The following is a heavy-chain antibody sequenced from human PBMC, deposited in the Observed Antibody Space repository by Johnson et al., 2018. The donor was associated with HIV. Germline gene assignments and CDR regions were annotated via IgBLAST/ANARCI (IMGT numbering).Heavy chain of an antibody. D-gene: IGHD3-22*01. J-gene: IGHJ3*02. CDR2: IRYDGSNK. Sequence: QEQLVESGGGVVQPGGSLRLSCAASGFTFSSYGRHWVRQAPGKGLEWVAFIRYDGSNKYYADSVKGRFTISRDNSKNTLYLQMNSLRAEDTAVYYCAKDQYYYDSSGYSDAFDIWGQGTMVTVSS. V-gene: IGHV3-30*02. CDR3: AKDQYYYDSSGYSDAFDI. CDR1: GFTFSSYG.